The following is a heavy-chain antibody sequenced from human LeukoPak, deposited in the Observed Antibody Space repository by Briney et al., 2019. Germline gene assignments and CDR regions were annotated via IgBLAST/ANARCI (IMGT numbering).Heavy chain of an antibody. D-gene: IGHD3-22*01. V-gene: IGHV3-30*04. CDR1: GFTFSSYA. Sequence: GGSLRLSCAASGFTFSSYAMHWVRQAPGKGLERVAVISYDGSNKYYADSVKGRFTISRDNSKNTLYLQMNSLRAEDTAVYYCAKDWNRDYYDSSGSIDYWGQGTLVTLSS. CDR3: AKDWNRDYYDSSGSIDY. CDR2: ISYDGSNK. J-gene: IGHJ4*02.